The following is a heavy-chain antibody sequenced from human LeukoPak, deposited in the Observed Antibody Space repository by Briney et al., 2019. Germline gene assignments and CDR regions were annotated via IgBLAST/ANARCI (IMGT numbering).Heavy chain of an antibody. Sequence: GESLRISCKGSGYSFTSYWIGWVRQMPGKGLEWMGIIYPGDSDTRYSPSFQGQVTISADKSISTAYLQWSSLKPSDTAMYYCARAYCSSTSCYLASWYNWFDPWGQGTLVTVSS. CDR2: IYPGDSDT. D-gene: IGHD2-2*01. CDR1: GYSFTSYW. V-gene: IGHV5-51*01. J-gene: IGHJ5*02. CDR3: ARAYCSSTSCYLASWYNWFDP.